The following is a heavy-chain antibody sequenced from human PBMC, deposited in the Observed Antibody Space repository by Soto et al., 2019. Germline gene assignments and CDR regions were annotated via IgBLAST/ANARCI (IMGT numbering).Heavy chain of an antibody. D-gene: IGHD2-15*01. CDR2: ISGSGGST. Sequence: GGSLRLSCAASGFTFSSYAMSWVRQAPGKGLEWVSAISGSGGSTYYADSVKGRFTISRDNSKNTLYLQMNSLRAEDTAVYYCANSWVCSGGSCYSEPYYYGMDVWGQGTTVTVSS. V-gene: IGHV3-23*01. CDR1: GFTFSSYA. J-gene: IGHJ6*02. CDR3: ANSWVCSGGSCYSEPYYYGMDV.